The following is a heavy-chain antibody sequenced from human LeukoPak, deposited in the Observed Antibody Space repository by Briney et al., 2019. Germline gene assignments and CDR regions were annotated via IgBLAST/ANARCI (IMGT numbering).Heavy chain of an antibody. CDR1: GFTFSNYG. Sequence: PGRSLRLSCAASGFTFSNYGMQWVRQAPGKGLEWVAAISYTGETKYYGDSVKGRFTISRDNSKNTLYLQMNSLRAEDTAVYYCVKETDAYSSSSSDYWGQGTLVTVSS. V-gene: IGHV3-30*18. CDR3: VKETDAYSSSSSDY. J-gene: IGHJ4*02. D-gene: IGHD5-12*01. CDR2: ISYTGETK.